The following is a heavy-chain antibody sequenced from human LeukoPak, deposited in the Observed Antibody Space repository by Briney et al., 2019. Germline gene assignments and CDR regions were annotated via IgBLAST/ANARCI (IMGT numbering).Heavy chain of an antibody. D-gene: IGHD6-13*01. CDR3: ARSWYPWLAYFDY. CDR1: GGTFSSYA. Sequence: GASVKVSCKASGGTFSSYAISWVRQAPGQGLEWMGGIIPIFGTANYAQKFQGRVTITTDESTSTAYVELRSLRSDDTAVYYCARSWYPWLAYFDYWGQGTLVTVSS. CDR2: IIPIFGTA. J-gene: IGHJ4*02. V-gene: IGHV1-69*05.